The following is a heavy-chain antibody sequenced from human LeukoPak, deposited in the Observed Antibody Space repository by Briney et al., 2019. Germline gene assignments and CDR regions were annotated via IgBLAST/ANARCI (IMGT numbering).Heavy chain of an antibody. CDR2: INHSGST. J-gene: IGHJ5*02. CDR3: ARGQWLGSIGFDP. CDR1: GGSFSGYY. V-gene: IGHV4-34*01. Sequence: SETLSLTCAVYGGSFSGYYWSWIRQPPGKGLEWIGEINHSGSTNYNPSLKSRVTISVDTSKNQFSLKLSSVTAADTAVYYCARGQWLGSIGFDPWGQGTLVTVSS. D-gene: IGHD6-19*01.